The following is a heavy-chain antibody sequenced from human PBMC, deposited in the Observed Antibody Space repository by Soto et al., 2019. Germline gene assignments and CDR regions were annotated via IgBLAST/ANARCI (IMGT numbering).Heavy chain of an antibody. J-gene: IGHJ4*02. V-gene: IGHV3-33*01. CDR2: IRFVGSNK. CDR3: ATTGPY. CDR1: GLTFSSYG. Sequence: QVQLVESGGAVVQPGRSLRLSCAASGLTFSSYGMHWVRQAPGKGREWVEVIRFVGSNKFYADSVKGRFTISRDNSKNTVSLQMTSLRDEDSAAYYCATTGPYWGQGTLVTVSS.